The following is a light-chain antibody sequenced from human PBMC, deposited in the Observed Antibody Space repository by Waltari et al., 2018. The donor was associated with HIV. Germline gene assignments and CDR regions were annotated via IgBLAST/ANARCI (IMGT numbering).Light chain of an antibody. CDR2: GAS. CDR1: RDIGTH. J-gene: IGKJ1*01. CDR3: QQYHESPRT. V-gene: IGKV1-8*01. Sequence: ATRMTQSPSSVSAAPGDTVTIPCRASRDIGTHLAWYQHKPGSAPHLLIYGASTLQKGGPPRFNGSGSGTSFSLTVTCLQSEDFATFFCQQYHESPRTFGQGTTVEV.